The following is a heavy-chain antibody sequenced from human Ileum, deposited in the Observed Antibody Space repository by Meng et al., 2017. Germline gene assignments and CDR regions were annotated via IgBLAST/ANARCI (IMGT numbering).Heavy chain of an antibody. CDR3: ARDCSGGGCFDP. CDR2: IIPILNAS. J-gene: IGHJ5*02. V-gene: IGHV1-69*10. D-gene: IGHD2-15*01. Sequence: LQLVQSGAEVKYPGSSVTVSCKASGGAFSSSAIGWLRQAPGRGLEWMGGIIPILNASTYAQNFKGRVTLSAAMATTTVYMELSSLTSDDTAVYFCARDCSGGGCFDPWGQGTLVTVSS. CDR1: GGAFSSSA.